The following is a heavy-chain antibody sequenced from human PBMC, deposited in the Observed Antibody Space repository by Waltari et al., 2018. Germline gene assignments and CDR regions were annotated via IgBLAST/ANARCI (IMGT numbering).Heavy chain of an antibody. CDR1: GSTYSRYA. J-gene: IGHJ6*02. CDR3: ARDSGMDV. CDR2: ISSSGSTI. Sequence: VQLVESGGGLVQPGGSLRSSCAASGSTYSRYAMNWVRPAPGKWLEWVSYISSSGSTIYYADSVKGRFTISRDNAKNSLYLQMNSLRAEDTTVYYCARDSGMDVWGQGTTVTVSS. V-gene: IGHV3-48*03.